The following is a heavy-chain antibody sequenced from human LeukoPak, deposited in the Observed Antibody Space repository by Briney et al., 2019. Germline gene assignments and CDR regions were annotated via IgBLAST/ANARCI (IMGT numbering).Heavy chain of an antibody. V-gene: IGHV1-24*01. CDR3: ATDVDIGPVR. J-gene: IGHJ4*02. CDR2: FDPEDGET. D-gene: IGHD5-12*01. Sequence: ASVKVSCKASGGTFSSYAISWVRQAPGQGLEWMGGFDPEDGETIYAQKFQGRVTMTEDTSTDTAYMELSSLRSEDTAVYYCATDVDIGPVRWGQGTLVTVSS. CDR1: GGTFSSYA.